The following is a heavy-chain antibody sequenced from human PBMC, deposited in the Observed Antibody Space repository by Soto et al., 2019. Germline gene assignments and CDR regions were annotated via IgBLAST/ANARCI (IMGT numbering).Heavy chain of an antibody. J-gene: IGHJ4*02. CDR1: GFTFSSYA. CDR3: AKAIFVAGHFDY. V-gene: IGHV3-23*01. D-gene: IGHD6-19*01. Sequence: GSLRLSCAASGFTFSSYAMSWVRQAPGKGLEWVSAISGSGGSTYFADSVKGRFTISRDNSKNTLYLQMNSLRAEDTAVYYCAKAIFVAGHFDYWGQGTLVTVSS. CDR2: ISGSGGST.